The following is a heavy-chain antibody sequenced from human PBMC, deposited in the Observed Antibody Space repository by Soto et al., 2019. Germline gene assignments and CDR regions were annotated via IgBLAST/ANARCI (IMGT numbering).Heavy chain of an antibody. CDR2: ISYDGSNK. Sequence: GGSLRLSCAASGFTFSSYGMHWVRQAPGKGLEWVAVISYDGSNKYYADSVKGRFTISRDNSKNTLYLQMNSLRAEDTAVYYCAKDLQVAVAGTNYYYYYYMDVWGKGTTVTVSS. D-gene: IGHD6-19*01. CDR3: AKDLQVAVAGTNYYYYYYMDV. J-gene: IGHJ6*03. CDR1: GFTFSSYG. V-gene: IGHV3-30*18.